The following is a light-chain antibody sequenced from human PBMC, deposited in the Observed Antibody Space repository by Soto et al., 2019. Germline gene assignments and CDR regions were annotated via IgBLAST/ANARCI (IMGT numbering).Light chain of an antibody. CDR3: LQDYSYPYT. CDR2: AAS. CDR1: QDINND. J-gene: IGKJ2*01. Sequence: AIQMTQSPSSLSASVGDRVTITCRASQDINNDLGWYQQKPGRAPKLLMYAASTLHTEVPVRFSGSGSGSDFTLTISSLQPEDFATYYCLQDYSYPYTFGQGTTLEIK. V-gene: IGKV1-6*01.